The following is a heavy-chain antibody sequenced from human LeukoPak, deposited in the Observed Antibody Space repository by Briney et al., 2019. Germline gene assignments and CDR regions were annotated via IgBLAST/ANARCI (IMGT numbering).Heavy chain of an antibody. V-gene: IGHV4-30-2*01. CDR1: GDSISSAYS. J-gene: IGHJ3*01. Sequence: SETLSLTCAVSGDSISSAYSWSWIRQPPGKGLQWIGYIYHTGSTSYNPSLKTRVTISIDRPRNHFSLKLSSVTAADTAMYYCARVVGATSHDTFDDWGQGTMVTVSS. CDR2: IYHTGST. D-gene: IGHD1-26*01. CDR3: ARVVGATSHDTFDD.